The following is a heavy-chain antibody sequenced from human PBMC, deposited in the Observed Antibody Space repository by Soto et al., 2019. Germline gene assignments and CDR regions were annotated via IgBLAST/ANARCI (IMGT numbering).Heavy chain of an antibody. J-gene: IGHJ4*02. CDR1: GGSVSSGSYY. CDR3: ARFGRSKPLIGSYFDY. CDR2: IYYSGST. D-gene: IGHD1-26*01. Sequence: SETLSLTCTVSGGSVSSGSYYWSWIRQPPGKGLEWIGYIYYSGSTNYNPSLKSRVTISVDTSKNQFSLKLSSVTAADTAVYYCARFGRSKPLIGSYFDYWGQGTLVTVSS. V-gene: IGHV4-61*01.